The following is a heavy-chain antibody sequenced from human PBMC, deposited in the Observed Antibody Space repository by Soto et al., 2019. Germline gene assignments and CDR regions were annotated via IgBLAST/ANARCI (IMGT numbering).Heavy chain of an antibody. J-gene: IGHJ6*02. Sequence: SETLSLTCTVSGGSISSGDYYWSWIRQPPGKGLEWIGYIYYSGSTYYNPSLKSRVTISVDTSKNQFSLKLSSVTAADTAVYYCARVAAAGHYYYYGMDVWGQGTTVTVSS. V-gene: IGHV4-30-4*01. CDR1: GGSISSGDYY. D-gene: IGHD6-13*01. CDR3: ARVAAAGHYYYYGMDV. CDR2: IYYSGST.